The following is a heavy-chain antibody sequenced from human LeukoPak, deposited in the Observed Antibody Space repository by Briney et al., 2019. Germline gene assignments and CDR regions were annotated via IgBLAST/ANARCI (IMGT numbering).Heavy chain of an antibody. Sequence: PSETLSLTCTVSGGSISSSSYYWGWIRQPPGKGLEWIGSIYYSGSTYYNPSLKSRVTISVDTSKNQFSLKLSSVTAADTAVYYCARVYCSSTSCYLYYGMDVWGQGTTVTVSS. J-gene: IGHJ6*02. CDR1: GGSISSSSYY. D-gene: IGHD2-2*01. CDR3: ARVYCSSTSCYLYYGMDV. CDR2: IYYSGST. V-gene: IGHV4-39*07.